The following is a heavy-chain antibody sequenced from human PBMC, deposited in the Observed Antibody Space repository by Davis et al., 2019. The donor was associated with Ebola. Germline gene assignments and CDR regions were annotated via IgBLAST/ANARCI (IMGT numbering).Heavy chain of an antibody. Sequence: AASVKVSCKASGYTFTSYGISWVRQAPGQGLEWMGWISAYNGNTNYAQKLQGRVTMTTDTSTSTAYMELRSLRSDDTAVYYCARDSEYSSGWYEEQYYYGMDVWGQGTTVTVSS. J-gene: IGHJ6*02. CDR3: ARDSEYSSGWYEEQYYYGMDV. D-gene: IGHD6-19*01. V-gene: IGHV1-18*01. CDR1: GYTFTSYG. CDR2: ISAYNGNT.